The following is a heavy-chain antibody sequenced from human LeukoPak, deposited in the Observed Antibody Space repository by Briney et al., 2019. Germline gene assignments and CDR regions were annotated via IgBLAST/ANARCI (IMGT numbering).Heavy chain of an antibody. Sequence: GASVKVSCKASGYTFTSYYMHWVRQAPGQGLEWMGGIIPIFGTANYAQKFQGRVTITADESTSTAYMELSSLRSEDTAVYYCAIEYSSSSPPGYWGQGTLVTVSS. CDR2: IIPIFGTA. V-gene: IGHV1-69*13. CDR3: AIEYSSSSPPGY. D-gene: IGHD6-6*01. J-gene: IGHJ4*02. CDR1: GYTFTSYY.